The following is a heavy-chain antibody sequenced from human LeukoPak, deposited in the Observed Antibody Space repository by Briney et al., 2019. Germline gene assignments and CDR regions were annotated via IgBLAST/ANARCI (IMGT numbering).Heavy chain of an antibody. V-gene: IGHV1-46*01. Sequence: GASVKVSCKASGYTFTRYYMHWVRQAPGQGLEWMGIVNPGGGSTSYAQKFQGRVTMTTDTSTSTAYMELRSLRSDDTAVYYCARSRVEMATNTDYWGQGTLVTVSS. CDR2: VNPGGGST. CDR3: ARSRVEMATNTDY. J-gene: IGHJ4*02. D-gene: IGHD5-24*01. CDR1: GYTFTRYY.